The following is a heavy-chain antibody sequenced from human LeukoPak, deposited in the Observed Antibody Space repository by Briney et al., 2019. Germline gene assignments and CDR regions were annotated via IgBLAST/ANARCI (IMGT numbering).Heavy chain of an antibody. J-gene: IGHJ4*02. D-gene: IGHD4-17*01. V-gene: IGHV3-21*01. CDR1: GFTFSSYS. CDR3: ARSYGDYVDLYFDY. CDR2: ISNSNSYI. Sequence: PGGSLRLSCAASGFTFSSYSMNWVRQAPGKGLEWVSSISNSNSYIYYGDSVKGRFTISRDNAKNSLYLQMNSLTAEDTAVYYCARSYGDYVDLYFDYWGQGTLVTVSS.